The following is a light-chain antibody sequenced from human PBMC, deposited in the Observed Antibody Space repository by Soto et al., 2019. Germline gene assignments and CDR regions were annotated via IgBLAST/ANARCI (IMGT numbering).Light chain of an antibody. CDR3: MQATQFPGT. CDR2: KIS. CDR1: QSLVHGDGNTY. Sequence: DIVMTQTPLSSPVTLGQPASISCRSSQSLVHGDGNTYLSWLQQRPGQPPRLLIYKISKRSSGVPDRFSGSGAGTDFILKISKVEAEDVGVYYCMQATQFPGTFGQGTRLEIK. V-gene: IGKV2-24*01. J-gene: IGKJ2*01.